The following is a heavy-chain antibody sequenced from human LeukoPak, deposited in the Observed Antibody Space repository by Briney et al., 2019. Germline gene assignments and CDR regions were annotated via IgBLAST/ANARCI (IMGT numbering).Heavy chain of an antibody. CDR2: IIPILGIA. CDR3: ARDNNYDFWSGYANFDY. D-gene: IGHD3-3*01. Sequence: SVKVSCKASGGTFSSYAISWVRQAPGQGLEWMGRIIPILGIANYAQKFQGRVTITADKSTSTAYMELSSLRSEDTAVYYCARDNNYDFWSGYANFDYWGQGTLVTVSS. J-gene: IGHJ4*02. CDR1: GGTFSSYA. V-gene: IGHV1-69*04.